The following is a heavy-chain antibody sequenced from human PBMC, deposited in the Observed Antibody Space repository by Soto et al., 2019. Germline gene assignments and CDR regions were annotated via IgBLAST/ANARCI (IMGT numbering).Heavy chain of an antibody. CDR3: ARGPYYGSGSYTFDY. CDR1: GFTFSSYA. J-gene: IGHJ4*02. V-gene: IGHV3-30-3*01. D-gene: IGHD3-10*01. CDR2: ISYDGSNK. Sequence: PGGSLRLSCAASGFTFSSYAMHWVRQAPGKGLEWVAVISYDGSNKYYADSVKGRFTISRDNSKNTLYLQMNSLRAEDTAVYYCARGPYYGSGSYTFDYWGQGTLVTVS.